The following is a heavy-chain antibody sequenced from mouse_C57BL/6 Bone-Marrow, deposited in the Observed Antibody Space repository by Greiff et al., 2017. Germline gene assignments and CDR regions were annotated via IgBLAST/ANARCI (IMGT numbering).Heavy chain of an antibody. CDR3: ARVDPYYSRPMDY. V-gene: IGHV1-75*01. CDR2: VFPGSGST. D-gene: IGHD2-5*01. CDR1: GYTFTDYY. J-gene: IGHJ4*01. Sequence: VQLQQSGPELLKPGASVKISCKSSGYTFTDYYINWVKHRPGPGLEWIGWVFPGSGSTYYNEKFKGKATLTVDKSSSTAYMLLSSLTSEDSAVYFCARVDPYYSRPMDYWGQGTSVTVSA.